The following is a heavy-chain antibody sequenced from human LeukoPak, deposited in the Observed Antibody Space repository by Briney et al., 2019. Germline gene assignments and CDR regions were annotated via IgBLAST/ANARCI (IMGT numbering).Heavy chain of an antibody. CDR2: IYYSGTT. CDR3: ARLSSKWGSDPFDY. CDR1: GGSISSYY. Sequence: SETLSLTCTVAGGSISSYYWGWIRQPPGKGLEWIGNIYYSGTTYYNPSLKSRVTISVDTSKNQFSLKLSSVTAADTAVYSCARLSSKWGSDPFDYWGQGTLVTVSS. V-gene: IGHV4-39*01. D-gene: IGHD3-16*02. J-gene: IGHJ4*02.